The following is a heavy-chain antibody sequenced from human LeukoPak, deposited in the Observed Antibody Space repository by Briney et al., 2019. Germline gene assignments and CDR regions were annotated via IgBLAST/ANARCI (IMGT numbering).Heavy chain of an antibody. CDR1: GFTFSSYS. CDR2: INHSGST. J-gene: IGHJ6*03. V-gene: IGHV4-34*01. Sequence: PGGSLRLSCAASGFTFSSYSMNWVRQAPGKGLEWIGEINHSGSTNYNPSLKSRVTISVDTSKNQFSLKLSSVTAADTAVYYCARGRRQKPYYMDVWGKGTTVTASS. CDR3: ARGRRQKPYYMDV.